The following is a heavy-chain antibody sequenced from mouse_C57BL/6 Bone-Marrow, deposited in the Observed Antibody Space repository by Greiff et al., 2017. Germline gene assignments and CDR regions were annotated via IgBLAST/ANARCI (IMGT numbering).Heavy chain of an antibody. V-gene: IGHV1-72*01. J-gene: IGHJ1*03. CDR1: GYTFTSYW. CDR2: LAPNSGGT. CDR3: AREAHWYFDV. D-gene: IGHD3-2*02. Sequence: QVQLKQPGAELVKPGASVKLSCKASGYTFTSYWMHWVKQRPGRGLEWIGRLAPNSGGTKYNEKFKSKATLTVDKPSSTAYMQLISLTSEDSAVYYCAREAHWYFDVWGTGTTVTVSS.